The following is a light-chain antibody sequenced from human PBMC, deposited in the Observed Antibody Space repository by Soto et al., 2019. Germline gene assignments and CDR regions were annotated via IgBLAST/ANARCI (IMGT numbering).Light chain of an antibody. J-gene: IGKJ1*01. CDR3: QQHGSAPPGGT. CDR1: QSVSSSY. V-gene: IGKV3-20*01. Sequence: EIVLTQSPGTLSLSPGERATLSCRASQSVSSSYLAWYQQKPGQAPRLLIYGASSRATGIPDRFSGRGSGADCTLTISRLEPEDFAVYYCQQHGSAPPGGTFGEGTKVELK. CDR2: GAS.